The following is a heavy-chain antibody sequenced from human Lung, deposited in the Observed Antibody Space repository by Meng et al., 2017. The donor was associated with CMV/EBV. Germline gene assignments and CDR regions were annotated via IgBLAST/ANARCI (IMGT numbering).Heavy chain of an antibody. V-gene: IGHV3-20*04. D-gene: IGHD3-10*01. J-gene: IGHJ4*02. CDR3: ERDRVSSEYYLDN. CDR1: GFSFDDFG. Sequence: GGSLRLSCIASGFSFDDFGMSWVRQVPGKGLEWVSSIICNGACTSYADSVKGRFIISRDNAKNSLYLQMNSLRAEDTALYYCERDRVSSEYYLDNWGQGTLVTVSS. CDR2: IICNGACT.